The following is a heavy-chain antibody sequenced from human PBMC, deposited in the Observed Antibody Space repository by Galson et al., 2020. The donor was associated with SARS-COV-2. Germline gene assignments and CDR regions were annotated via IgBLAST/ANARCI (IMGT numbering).Heavy chain of an antibody. D-gene: IGHD3-22*01. J-gene: IGHJ4*02. CDR1: GGSISSGGYY. Sequence: ASETLSLTCTVSGGSISSGGYYWSWIRQHPGQGLEWIGYIYYSGSTYYNPSLKSRVTISVDTSKNQFSLKLSSVTAADTAVYYCAREGYDSSGYGVDYYFDYWGQGTLVTVSS. CDR3: AREGYDSSGYGVDYYFDY. V-gene: IGHV4-31*03. CDR2: IYYSGST.